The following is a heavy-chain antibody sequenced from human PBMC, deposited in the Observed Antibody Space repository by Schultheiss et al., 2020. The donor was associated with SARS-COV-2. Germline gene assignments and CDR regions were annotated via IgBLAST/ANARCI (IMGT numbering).Heavy chain of an antibody. V-gene: IGHV4-34*01. CDR3: ARFYDSSGWRRRTFDV. Sequence: SETLSLTCTVSGGSISSYYWSWIRQPPGKGLEWIGEINHSGSTNYNPSLKSRVTISVDTSKNQFSLKLSSVTAADTAVYYCARFYDSSGWRRRTFDVWGQGTMVTVSS. D-gene: IGHD3-22*01. CDR2: INHSGST. J-gene: IGHJ3*01. CDR1: GGSISSYY.